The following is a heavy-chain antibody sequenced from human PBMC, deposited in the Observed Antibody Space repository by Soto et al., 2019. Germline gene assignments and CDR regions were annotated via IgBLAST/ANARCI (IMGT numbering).Heavy chain of an antibody. Sequence: SETLSLTCTVSGGSTNGYYWSWIRQPPGKGLEWIGYIYYSGSTKYNPSLRSRVTVSVDTSKNQFSLKLTSVTAADTAVYYCARVGERWQYIDWFYYLDYWGQGTRVTVSS. V-gene: IGHV4-59*01. J-gene: IGHJ4*02. CDR1: GGSTNGYY. CDR2: IYYSGST. CDR3: ARVGERWQYIDWFYYLDY. D-gene: IGHD3-9*01.